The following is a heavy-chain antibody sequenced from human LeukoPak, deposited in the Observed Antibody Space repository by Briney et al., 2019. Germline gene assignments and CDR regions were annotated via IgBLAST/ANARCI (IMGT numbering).Heavy chain of an antibody. CDR3: AREETRVGGSCYDY. Sequence: ASVKVSCKASGYTFTIYYIHWVRQAPGQGLEWMGIINPSGGGTSYAQKFQGRVTMTRDTSTSTVYMDLYSLRSKDTAVYYCAREETRVGGSCYDYWGQGTLVTVSS. J-gene: IGHJ4*02. CDR2: INPSGGGT. V-gene: IGHV1-46*01. D-gene: IGHD2-15*01. CDR1: GYTFTIYY.